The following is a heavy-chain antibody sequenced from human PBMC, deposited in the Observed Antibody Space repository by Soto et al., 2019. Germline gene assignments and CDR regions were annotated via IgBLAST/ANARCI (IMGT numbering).Heavy chain of an antibody. V-gene: IGHV3-30-3*01. CDR2: ISYDGSNK. CDR1: GFTFSSYA. CDR3: ARDIAAADLIDY. D-gene: IGHD6-13*01. J-gene: IGHJ4*02. Sequence: GGSLRLSCAASGFTFSSYAMHWVRQAPGKGLEWVAVISYDGSNKYYADSVKGRFTISRDNSKNTLYLQMNSLIAEDTAVYYCARDIAAADLIDYWGQGTLVTVSS.